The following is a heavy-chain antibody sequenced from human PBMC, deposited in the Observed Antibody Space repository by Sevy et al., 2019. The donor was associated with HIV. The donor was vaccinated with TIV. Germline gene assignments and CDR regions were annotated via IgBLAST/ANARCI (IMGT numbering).Heavy chain of an antibody. V-gene: IGHV3-49*04. CDR2: LKSDVYGGTV. D-gene: IGHD6-25*01. Sequence: GGSLRLSCTASGFTFGDYCMSWVRQAPGKGLEWVAFLKSDVYGGTVDHAASVRGRFVISRDDSKTIAYLKMNDLKTEDTGVYYCTRWKAAQSIFDYWGQGALVTVS. CDR1: GFTFGDYC. J-gene: IGHJ4*02. CDR3: TRWKAAQSIFDY.